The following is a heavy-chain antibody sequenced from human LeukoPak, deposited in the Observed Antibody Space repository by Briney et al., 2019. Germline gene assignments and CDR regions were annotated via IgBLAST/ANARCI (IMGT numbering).Heavy chain of an antibody. Sequence: PGGSLRLSCAASGFTFSSYAMSWVRQAPGKGLEWVSAISGSGGSTYYADSVKGRFTISRDNSKTTLYLQMNSLRAEDTAVYYCAIGGTSSSWYVRRTNWFDPWGQGTLVTVSS. V-gene: IGHV3-23*01. CDR3: AIGGTSSSWYVRRTNWFDP. CDR1: GFTFSSYA. CDR2: ISGSGGST. J-gene: IGHJ5*02. D-gene: IGHD6-13*01.